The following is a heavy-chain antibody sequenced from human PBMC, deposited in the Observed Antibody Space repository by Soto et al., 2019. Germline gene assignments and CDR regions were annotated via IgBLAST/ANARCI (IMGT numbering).Heavy chain of an antibody. J-gene: IGHJ4*02. Sequence: GESLKISCKGSGYSFTSYWISWVRQMPGKGLEWMGRIDPSDSYTNYSPSFQGHVTISADKSISTAYLQWSSLKASDTAMYYCARRVGLRYFDWFPNFDYWGQGTLVAVSS. CDR1: GYSFTSYW. CDR3: ARRVGLRYFDWFPNFDY. CDR2: IDPSDSYT. D-gene: IGHD3-9*01. V-gene: IGHV5-10-1*01.